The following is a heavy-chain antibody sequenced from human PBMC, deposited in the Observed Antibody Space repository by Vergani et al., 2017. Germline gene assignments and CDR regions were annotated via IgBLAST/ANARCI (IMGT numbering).Heavy chain of an antibody. Sequence: QITLKESGPTLVKPTQTLTLTCTFPGFPPSTSGVGVGWIRQPPGKALEWLALIYLDDDKRYSPSLKSRLTITKDTSKNQVVLTMTNMDPVDTATYYCAHSPGGYADYWGQGTLVTVSS. J-gene: IGHJ4*02. V-gene: IGHV2-5*02. D-gene: IGHD5-12*01. CDR1: GFPPSTSGVG. CDR3: AHSPGGYADY. CDR2: IYLDDDK.